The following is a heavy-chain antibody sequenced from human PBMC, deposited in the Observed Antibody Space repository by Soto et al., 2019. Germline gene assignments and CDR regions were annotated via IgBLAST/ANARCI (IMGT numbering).Heavy chain of an antibody. CDR2: ISYDGSNK. D-gene: IGHD3-3*01. CDR3: ARDLTTFGLVTPPGAYYGMDV. J-gene: IGHJ6*02. V-gene: IGHV3-30-3*01. Sequence: GGSLRLSCAVSGFTFSSYSMHWVRQAPGKGLEWVAVISYDGSNKYYADSVKGRFTISRDNSKNTLYLQMNSLRAEDTAVYYCARDLTTFGLVTPPGAYYGMDVWGQGTTVTVSS. CDR1: GFTFSSYS.